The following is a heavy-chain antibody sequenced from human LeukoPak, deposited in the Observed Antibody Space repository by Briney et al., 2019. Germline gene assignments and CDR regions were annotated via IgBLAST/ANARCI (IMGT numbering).Heavy chain of an antibody. CDR2: INPNSGGT. V-gene: IGHV1-2*02. CDR1: GYTFTGYY. D-gene: IGHD3-22*01. CDR3: ARGLLDYYDSSGYYGY. Sequence: ASVKVSCKASGYTFTGYYMHWVRQAPGQGLEWMGWINPNSGGTNYAQKFQGRVTMTRDTSISTAYMELSRLRSDDTAVYYCARGLLDYYDSSGYYGYWGQGTLVTVSS. J-gene: IGHJ4*02.